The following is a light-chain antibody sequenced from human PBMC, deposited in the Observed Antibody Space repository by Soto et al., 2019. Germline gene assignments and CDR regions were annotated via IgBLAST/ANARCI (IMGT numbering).Light chain of an antibody. CDR1: QGISNY. Sequence: DIQMTQSPSSLSASVGDRVTITCRASQGISNYLAWYQQKPGKVPKLLIYAASTLQSGGPSRFSGSGSGTDFTLTISSLQPEDVATYYCQKYNNAPWTFGQGTKVEIK. CDR2: AAS. V-gene: IGKV1-27*01. J-gene: IGKJ1*01. CDR3: QKYNNAPWT.